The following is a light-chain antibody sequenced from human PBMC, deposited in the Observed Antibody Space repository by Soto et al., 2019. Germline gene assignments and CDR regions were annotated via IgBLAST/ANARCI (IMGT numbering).Light chain of an antibody. CDR1: SSNIGSNY. J-gene: IGLJ3*02. CDR3: AAWDDSLSAPWV. V-gene: IGLV1-47*01. Sequence: QSVLTQPPSASGTPGQRVTISCSGSSSNIGSNYVYWYQQLPGTAPKLLIYRNNQRPSGVPDRFSGSKSGTSASLAISGIRSEDEADYYCAAWDDSLSAPWVFGGGTKLTVL. CDR2: RNN.